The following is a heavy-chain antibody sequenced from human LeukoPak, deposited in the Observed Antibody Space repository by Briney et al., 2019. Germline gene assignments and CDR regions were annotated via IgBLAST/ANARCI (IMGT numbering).Heavy chain of an antibody. D-gene: IGHD5-18*01. CDR1: GYTFTSYA. Sequence: GASVKVSCKASGYTFTSYAMHWVRQAPGQRLEWMGWINAGNGNTKYSQEFQGRVTITRDTSASTAYMELSSLRSEDTAVYYCARDPLPWIQLGYYFDYWGQGTLVTVSS. CDR2: INAGNGNT. CDR3: ARDPLPWIQLGYYFDY. J-gene: IGHJ4*02. V-gene: IGHV1-3*03.